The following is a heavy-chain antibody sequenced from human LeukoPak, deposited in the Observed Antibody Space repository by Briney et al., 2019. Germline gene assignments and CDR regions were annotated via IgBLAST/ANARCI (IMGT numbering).Heavy chain of an antibody. CDR1: GFTFSSSD. Sequence: GRSLILSCAASGFTFSSSDMHWVRQAPGKGLEWVAVISYDATNKYYADSVKGRFTLSRDNSKNTLYLQTNTLRDEDTAVYYCAKASSNYFYYFEYWGQGTPVTLSS. J-gene: IGHJ4*02. CDR2: ISYDATNK. CDR3: AKASSNYFYYFEY. D-gene: IGHD2/OR15-2a*01. V-gene: IGHV3-30*18.